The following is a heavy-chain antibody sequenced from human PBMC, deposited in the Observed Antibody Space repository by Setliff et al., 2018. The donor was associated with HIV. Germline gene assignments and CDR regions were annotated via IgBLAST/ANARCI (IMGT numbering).Heavy chain of an antibody. CDR3: ARLGTYWSTLNY. V-gene: IGHV7-4-1*02. CDR2: INTETGSP. CDR1: GYTFTKYG. D-gene: IGHD2-8*02. J-gene: IGHJ4*02. Sequence: ASVKVSCKASGYTFTKYGITWVRQAPGQGLEWMGWINTETGSPMYAQGFKGRFVFSLDTSGSTAYLQINSLEAEDTAMYFCARLGTYWSTLNYWGQGALVTVS.